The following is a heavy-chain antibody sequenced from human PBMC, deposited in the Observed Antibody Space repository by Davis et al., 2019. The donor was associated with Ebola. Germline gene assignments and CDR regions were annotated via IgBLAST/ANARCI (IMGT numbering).Heavy chain of an antibody. CDR1: GGSISSYY. V-gene: IGHV4-39*01. CDR3: ARRFDY. J-gene: IGHJ4*02. Sequence: GSLRLSCTVSGGSISSYYWGWIRQPPGKGLEWIGSIYYSGSTYYNPSLKSRVTISVDTSKNQFSLKLSSVTAADTAVYYCARRFDYWGQGTLVTVSS. CDR2: IYYSGST.